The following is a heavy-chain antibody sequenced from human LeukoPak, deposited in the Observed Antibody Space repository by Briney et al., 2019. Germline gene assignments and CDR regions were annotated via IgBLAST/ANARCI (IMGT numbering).Heavy chain of an antibody. Sequence: ASVKVSCKASGYTFATYALHWVRQAPGQRLEWMGWINAGNGNTKYSQNFQGGVTITRDTSASTAFMELSSLRSEDTAVYYCARDLLPSDIVVVPAAWGQGTLVAVSS. J-gene: IGHJ4*02. V-gene: IGHV1-3*01. D-gene: IGHD2-2*01. CDR2: INAGNGNT. CDR3: ARDLLPSDIVVVPAA. CDR1: GYTFATYA.